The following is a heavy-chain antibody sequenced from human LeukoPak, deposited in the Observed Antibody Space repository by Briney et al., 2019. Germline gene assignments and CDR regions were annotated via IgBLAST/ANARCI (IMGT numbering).Heavy chain of an antibody. Sequence: GESLKISCKGPGYSFTNYWIGWVRQMPGKGLEWMGIIYPGDSDTRYSPSFQGQVTISVDKSISTAYLQWSSLKASDTAMYYCARRNVVVSPGTFDIWGQGTMVTVSS. CDR1: GYSFTNYW. V-gene: IGHV5-51*01. J-gene: IGHJ3*02. D-gene: IGHD2-2*01. CDR2: IYPGDSDT. CDR3: ARRNVVVSPGTFDI.